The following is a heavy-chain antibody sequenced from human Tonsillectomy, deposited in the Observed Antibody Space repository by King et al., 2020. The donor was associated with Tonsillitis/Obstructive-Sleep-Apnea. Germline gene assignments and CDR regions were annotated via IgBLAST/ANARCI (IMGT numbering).Heavy chain of an antibody. V-gene: IGHV3-9*01. J-gene: IGHJ3*02. CDR3: AKDIKTTRADAFDI. Sequence: EVQLVQSGGGLVQPGRSLRLSCAASGFSFDDYAMHWVRQAPGKGLEWVAGVTWNSGSIGYADSVKGRFTISRDNAKNSLFLQMNSLRAEDTALYYCAKDIKTTRADAFDIWGQGTMVTVSS. CDR1: GFSFDDYA. D-gene: IGHD1-1*01. CDR2: VTWNSGSI.